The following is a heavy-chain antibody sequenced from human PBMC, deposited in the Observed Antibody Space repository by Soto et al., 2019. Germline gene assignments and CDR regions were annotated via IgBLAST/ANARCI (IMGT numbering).Heavy chain of an antibody. J-gene: IGHJ4*02. CDR3: AKDSYGSGSYYMPFDN. V-gene: IGHV3-30*18. D-gene: IGHD3-10*01. CDR1: GFTFSSYG. CDR2: ISYDGSNK. Sequence: GGSLRLSCAASGFTFSSYGMHWVRQAPGKGLEWVAVISYDGSNKYYADSVKGRFTISRDNSKNTLYLQMNSLRAEDTAVYYCAKDSYGSGSYYMPFDNGGKETRVTVSS.